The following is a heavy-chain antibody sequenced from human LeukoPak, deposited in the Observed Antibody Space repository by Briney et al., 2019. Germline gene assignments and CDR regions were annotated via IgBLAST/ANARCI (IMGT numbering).Heavy chain of an antibody. J-gene: IGHJ6*02. CDR2: IKQDGSEK. CDR3: ARLEDIVVVVAAYYYYGMDV. CDR1: GFTFSSYW. D-gene: IGHD2-15*01. Sequence: GGSLRLSCAASGFTFSSYWMSWVRQAPGKGLEWVANIKQDGSEKYYVDSVKGRFTISRDNAKNSLYLQMNSLSAEDTAVYYCARLEDIVVVVAAYYYYGMDVWGQGTTVTVSS. V-gene: IGHV3-7*01.